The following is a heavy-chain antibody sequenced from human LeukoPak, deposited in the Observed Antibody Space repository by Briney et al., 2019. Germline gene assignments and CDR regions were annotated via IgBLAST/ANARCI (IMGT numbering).Heavy chain of an antibody. D-gene: IGHD1-26*01. CDR1: GFTFSSYA. J-gene: IGHJ4*02. CDR2: ISGSGGST. CDR3: AKASKISGSPLNY. V-gene: IGHV3-23*01. Sequence: GGSLRLSCAASGFTFSSYAMSWVRQAPGKGLEWVSAISGSGGSTYYADSVKGRFTISRDNSKNTLYLQMDSLRAEDTAVYYCAKASKISGSPLNYWGQGTLVTVSS.